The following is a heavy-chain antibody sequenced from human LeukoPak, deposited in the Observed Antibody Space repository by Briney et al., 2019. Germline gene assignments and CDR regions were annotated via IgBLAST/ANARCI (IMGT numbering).Heavy chain of an antibody. Sequence: PGRSLRLSCAASGFTFSSYAMHWVRQAPGKGLEWVAVISYDGSNKYYADSVKGRFTISRDNSKNTLYLQMNSLRAEDKAVYYCARGERDYYGSVSYDDHAFDIWGQGTMVTVSS. CDR3: ARGERDYYGSVSYDDHAFDI. CDR1: GFTFSSYA. V-gene: IGHV3-30-3*01. J-gene: IGHJ3*02. D-gene: IGHD3-10*01. CDR2: ISYDGSNK.